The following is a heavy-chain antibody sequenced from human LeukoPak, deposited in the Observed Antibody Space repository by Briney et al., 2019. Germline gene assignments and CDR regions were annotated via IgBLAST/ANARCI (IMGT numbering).Heavy chain of an antibody. D-gene: IGHD4-17*01. CDR2: ISSTGITI. CDR1: GFTFSGYE. V-gene: IGHV3-48*03. J-gene: IGHJ4*02. Sequence: GGSLRLSCAASGFTFSGYEMNWVRQAPGKGLEWISYISSTGITIYYADSVRGRLTISRDNAKNSLYLQINSLRAEDTAVYYCARGSAYGDYVIDYWGQGTLVTVSS. CDR3: ARGSAYGDYVIDY.